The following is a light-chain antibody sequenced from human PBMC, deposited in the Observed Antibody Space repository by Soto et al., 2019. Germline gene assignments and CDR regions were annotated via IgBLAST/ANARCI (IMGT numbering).Light chain of an antibody. CDR2: GAS. Sequence: EIVLTQSPGTLSLSPGETATLSCRASQSVSSNNLAWYHQKPGQTPRLLIYGASSRATGIPDRFSGSGSGTDFTLTISRLEPEDFAVYYWQQYDNSITCGQGTRLEIE. CDR1: QSVSSNN. CDR3: QQYDNSIT. V-gene: IGKV3-20*01. J-gene: IGKJ5*01.